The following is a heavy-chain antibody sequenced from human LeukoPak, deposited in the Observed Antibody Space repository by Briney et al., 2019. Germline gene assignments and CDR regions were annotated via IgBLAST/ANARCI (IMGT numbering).Heavy chain of an antibody. V-gene: IGHV4-59*08. CDR2: IYYSGST. CDR1: GGSISSYY. D-gene: IGHD6-19*01. CDR3: ARRGSDWGQFDY. J-gene: IGHJ4*02. Sequence: SETLSLTCSVSGGSISSYYGSWIRQPPGKGLEWIGYIYYSGSTNYNPSPKSRVTISVDTSKNQFSLKLSSVTAADTAVYYCARRGSDWGQFDYWGQGTLVTVSS.